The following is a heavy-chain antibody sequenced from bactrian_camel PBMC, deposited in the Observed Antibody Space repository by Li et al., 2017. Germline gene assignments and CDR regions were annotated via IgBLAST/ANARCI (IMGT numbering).Heavy chain of an antibody. J-gene: IGHJ4*01. CDR3: TKDRSYGTRNWVQST. CDR2: IRPDGST. CDR1: GFTFSNYY. D-gene: IGHD3*01. V-gene: IGHV3S10*01. Sequence: VQLVESGGGLVQPGGSLRLSCAASGFTFSNYYMSWVRQAAGKRREWVSSIRPDGSTNYTDSVKDRFTISSDKAKDTVYLQMNSLKPEDTAMYYCTKDRSYGTRNWVQSTRGQGTQVTVS.